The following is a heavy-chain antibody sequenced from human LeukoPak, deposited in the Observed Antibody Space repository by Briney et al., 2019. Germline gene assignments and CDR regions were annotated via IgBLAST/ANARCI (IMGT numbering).Heavy chain of an antibody. CDR3: ARAPIGSGFDP. V-gene: IGHV4-59*01. CDR2: IYYSGST. Sequence: SETLSLTCTVSGGSISGYYWSWIRQPPGKGLEWIGYIYYSGSTNYNPSLKSRVTISVDTSKNQFSLKLSSVTAADTAVYYCARAPIGSGFDPWGQGTLVTVSS. D-gene: IGHD2-21*01. J-gene: IGHJ5*02. CDR1: GGSISGYY.